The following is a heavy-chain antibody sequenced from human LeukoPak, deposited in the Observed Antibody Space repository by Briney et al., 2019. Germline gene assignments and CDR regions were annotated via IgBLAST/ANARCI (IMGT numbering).Heavy chain of an antibody. CDR2: ISYDGSNK. Sequence: GGSLRLSCAASGFTFSSYAMHWVRQAPGKGLEWVAVISYDGSNKYYADSVKGRFTISRDNSKNTLYLQMNSLRAADTDVYSRAIDRCLYGYWGQGTLVTVSS. CDR3: AIDRCLYGY. J-gene: IGHJ4*02. CDR1: GFTFSSYA. V-gene: IGHV3-30*04. D-gene: IGHD2-8*01.